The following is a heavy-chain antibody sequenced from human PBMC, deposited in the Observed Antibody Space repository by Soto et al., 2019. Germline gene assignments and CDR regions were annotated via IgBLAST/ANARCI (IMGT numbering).Heavy chain of an antibody. Sequence: QEQLVQSGAEVKKPGASVKVSCKTSGYTFTDYDINWVRQATGQGLEWIGWMNPNSGETGYAQKFQGRVTRTRSASLSTAYLELSSLRSEDTAVYYCARVAVAARPRWYNWFDPWRQGTLVTVSS. V-gene: IGHV1-8*01. D-gene: IGHD2-15*01. CDR2: MNPNSGET. J-gene: IGHJ5*02. CDR3: ARVAVAARPRWYNWFDP. CDR1: GYTFTDYD.